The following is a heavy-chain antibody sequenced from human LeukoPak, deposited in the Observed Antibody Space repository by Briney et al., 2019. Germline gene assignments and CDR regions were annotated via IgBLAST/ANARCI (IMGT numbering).Heavy chain of an antibody. D-gene: IGHD3-3*01. CDR2: IYTSGST. Sequence: NPSETLSLTCTVSGGSISSYYWSWIRQPAGKGLEWIGRIYTSGSTNYNPSLKSRVTMPVDTSKNQFSLKLSSVTAADTAVYYCARDRFLEWFFDPWGQGTLVTVSS. V-gene: IGHV4-4*07. CDR3: ARDRFLEWFFDP. CDR1: GGSISSYY. J-gene: IGHJ5*02.